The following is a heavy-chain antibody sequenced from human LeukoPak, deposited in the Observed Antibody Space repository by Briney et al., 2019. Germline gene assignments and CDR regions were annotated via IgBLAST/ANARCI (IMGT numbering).Heavy chain of an antibody. CDR3: ARTKSSRLAGDAFDI. CDR1: GFTFSSYS. J-gene: IGHJ3*02. V-gene: IGHV3-21*01. CDR2: ISSSSCYI. Sequence: PGGSLRLSCAASGFTFSSYSMNWVRQAPGKGLEWVSSISSSSCYIYYADSVKGRFTISRDNAKNSLYLQMNSLRAEDTAVYYCARTKSSRLAGDAFDIWGQGTMVTISS. D-gene: IGHD2-15*01.